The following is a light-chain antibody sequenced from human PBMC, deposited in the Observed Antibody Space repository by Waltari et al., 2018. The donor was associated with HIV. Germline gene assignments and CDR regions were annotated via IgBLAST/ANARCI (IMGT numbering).Light chain of an antibody. V-gene: IGLV2-23*02. J-gene: IGLJ1*01. CDR2: AVE. Sequence: ARAQPPSVSGSPGQSTTISCADIANNAASWYQLHPGKAPKVILYAVERRPSGISSRFSGFRAGKNAYLKISGLQAEDEADYFCCAYVGYGTKFVFGTGTRVTVL. CDR1: ANNAA. CDR3: CAYVGYGTKFV.